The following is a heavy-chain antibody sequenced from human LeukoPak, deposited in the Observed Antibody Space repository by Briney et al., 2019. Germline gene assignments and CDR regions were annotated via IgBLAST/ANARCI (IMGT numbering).Heavy chain of an antibody. V-gene: IGHV3-33*01. Sequence: GGSLRLSCAASGFTFSNYGMHWVRQAPGKGLEWVAAIWYDGSNKYYGDSVKGRFTISRDNSKNTLYLQMNSLRAEDTAAYYCARAGYGDPHRDFWGQGTLVTVSS. J-gene: IGHJ4*02. CDR3: ARAGYGDPHRDF. CDR1: GFTFSNYG. CDR2: IWYDGSNK. D-gene: IGHD4-17*01.